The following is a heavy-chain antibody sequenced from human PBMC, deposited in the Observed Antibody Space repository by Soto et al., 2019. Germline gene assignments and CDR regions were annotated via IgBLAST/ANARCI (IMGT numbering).Heavy chain of an antibody. D-gene: IGHD2-2*02. J-gene: IGHJ4*02. CDR1: GYTFTSYG. Sequence: QVQLVQSGAEVKKPGASVKVSCKASGYTFTSYGISWVRQAPGQGLEWMGWISAYNGNTNYAQKLQGRVTMTTDTSTSTAYMELRSLRSDDTAVYYCARAGGEGYCSSTSCYSLEPPFAYYWGQGTLVTVSS. CDR2: ISAYNGNT. CDR3: ARAGGEGYCSSTSCYSLEPPFAYY. V-gene: IGHV1-18*04.